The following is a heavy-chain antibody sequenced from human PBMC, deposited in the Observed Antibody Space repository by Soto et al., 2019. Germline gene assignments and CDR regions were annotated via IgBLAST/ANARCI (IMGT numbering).Heavy chain of an antibody. D-gene: IGHD6-19*01. CDR1: GFTFSSYA. V-gene: IGHV3-23*01. CDR2: ISGSGGST. Sequence: GGSLRLSCAASGFTFSSYAMSWVRQAPGKGLEWVSAISGSGGSTYYADSVKGRFTISRDNSKNTLYLQMNSLRAEDTAVYFCAKPLAGEEKPIDYWGQGTLVTVSS. J-gene: IGHJ4*02. CDR3: AKPLAGEEKPIDY.